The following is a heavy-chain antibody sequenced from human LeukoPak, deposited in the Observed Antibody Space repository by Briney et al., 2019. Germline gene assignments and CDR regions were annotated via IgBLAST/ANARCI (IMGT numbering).Heavy chain of an antibody. CDR2: ISDGGTNT. J-gene: IGHJ4*02. CDR3: ARSSSSGYAYYFDY. Sequence: GRSLRLSCAASGFTFSSYAMHWVRQAPGKGLECVAFISDGGTNTYYADSVKGRFTISRDNSKNTLYLQMDSLRAEDTALYYCARSSSSGYAYYFDYWGQGTLVTVSS. D-gene: IGHD6-19*01. V-gene: IGHV3-30*04. CDR1: GFTFSSYA.